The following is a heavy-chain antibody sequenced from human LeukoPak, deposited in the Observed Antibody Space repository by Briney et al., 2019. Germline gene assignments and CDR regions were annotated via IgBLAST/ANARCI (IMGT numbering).Heavy chain of an antibody. Sequence: GASVKVSCKASGYTFTSYGISWVRQAPGQGLEWMGWISAYHGNTNYAQKLQGRVTMTTDTSTSTAYMELRSLRSDDTAVYYCARGPYGSGSYYNPPDYWGQGTLVTVSS. CDR2: ISAYHGNT. CDR1: GYTFTSYG. D-gene: IGHD3-10*01. V-gene: IGHV1-18*01. J-gene: IGHJ4*02. CDR3: ARGPYGSGSYYNPPDY.